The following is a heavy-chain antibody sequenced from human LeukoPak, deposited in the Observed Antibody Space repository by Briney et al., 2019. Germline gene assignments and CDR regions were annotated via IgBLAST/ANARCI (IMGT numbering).Heavy chain of an antibody. V-gene: IGHV1-8*03. CDR3: ARVLAAAGRTYYYYYMDV. CDR1: GYTFTGYY. CDR2: MNPNSGST. Sequence: GASVKVCCKASGYTFTGYYMHWVRQATGQGLEWMGWMNPNSGSTGYAQKFQGRVTITRNTSISTAYMELSSLRSEDTAVYYCARVLAAAGRTYYYYYMDVWGKGTTVTVSS. D-gene: IGHD6-13*01. J-gene: IGHJ6*03.